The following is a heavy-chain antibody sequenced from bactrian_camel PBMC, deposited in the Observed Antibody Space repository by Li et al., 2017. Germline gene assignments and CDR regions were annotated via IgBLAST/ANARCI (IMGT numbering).Heavy chain of an antibody. J-gene: IGHJ4*01. CDR1: GYPYSSYC. Sequence: HVQLVESGGGSVRPGGSLRLSCATSGYPYSSYCMGWFRQAPGKEREGVAAIDSDGSTSYADSVKGRFTISKDNAKNTLYLQMNSLKPEDTAMYYCAAARRRLMSTGVWVACRDEMYDYWGQGTQVTVS. V-gene: IGHV3S26*01. D-gene: IGHD3*01. CDR3: AAARRRLMSTGVWVACRDEMYDY. CDR2: IDSDGST.